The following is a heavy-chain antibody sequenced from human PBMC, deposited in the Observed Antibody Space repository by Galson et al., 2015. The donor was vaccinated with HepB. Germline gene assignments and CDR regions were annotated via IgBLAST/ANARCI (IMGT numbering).Heavy chain of an antibody. Sequence: SLRLSCAASGFTFSSYAMNWVRQAPGKGLEWVAVLSSPGDNGYYADSVKGRFTTSRDNPENTVYLLMHSLRVEDTAVYYCARTFYFDYWGQGTLVTVSS. CDR1: GFTFSSYA. J-gene: IGHJ4*02. CDR3: ARTFYFDY. V-gene: IGHV3-30*04. CDR2: LSSPGDNG. D-gene: IGHD3-16*01.